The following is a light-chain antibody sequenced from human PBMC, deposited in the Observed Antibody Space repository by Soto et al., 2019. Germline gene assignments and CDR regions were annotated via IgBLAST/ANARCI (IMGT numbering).Light chain of an antibody. CDR1: QDVGKH. V-gene: IGKV1-33*01. CDR3: QQYDNLPQLT. CDR2: EAS. Sequence: DIQMTQSPSSLSASVGDRVTISCQASQDVGKHLNWYQQRPGKAPKILIYEASNLATGVPSRFSASGSGTHFTFSIRSLQPEDIGTYYCQQYDNLPQLTFXAWTKVDIK. J-gene: IGKJ4*01.